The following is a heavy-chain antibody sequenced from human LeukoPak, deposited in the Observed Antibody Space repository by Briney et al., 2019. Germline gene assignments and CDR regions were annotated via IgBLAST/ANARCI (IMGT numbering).Heavy chain of an antibody. V-gene: IGHV3-21*01. CDR3: AKVAGSSWFSPDAENWFDP. CDR2: ISSSSSYI. CDR1: GFTFSSYS. D-gene: IGHD6-13*01. Sequence: GGSLRLSCAASGFTFSSYSMNWVRQAPGKGLEWVSSISSSSSYIYYADSVKGRFTISRDNSKNTLYLQMNSLRAEDTAVYYCAKVAGSSWFSPDAENWFDPWGQGTLVTVSS. J-gene: IGHJ5*02.